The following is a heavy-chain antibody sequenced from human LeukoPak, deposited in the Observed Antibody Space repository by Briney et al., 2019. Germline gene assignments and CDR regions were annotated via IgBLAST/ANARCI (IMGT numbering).Heavy chain of an antibody. CDR2: ISYDGSNK. CDR3: ARDHLVRGVIVGANWFDP. CDR1: GVTFSSYA. V-gene: IGHV3-30*04. Sequence: GGSLRLSCAASGVTFSSYAMHWVRQAPGKGLEWVAVISYDGSNKYYADSVKGRFTISRDNPKNTLYLQMNSLRAEDTAVYYCARDHLVRGVIVGANWFDPWGQGTLVTVSS. J-gene: IGHJ5*02. D-gene: IGHD3-10*01.